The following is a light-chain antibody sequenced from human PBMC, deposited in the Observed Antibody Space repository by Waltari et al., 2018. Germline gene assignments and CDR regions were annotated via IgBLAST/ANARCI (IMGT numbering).Light chain of an antibody. CDR1: SSDFGGYHF. CDR3: CSYGGSWV. Sequence: QSALTQPPSVSGSPGQSITISCTGTSSDFGGYHFVSWYRQHPGKAPQLMIYDVSKRPSGVPDRLSGSQTGNTASLTSSGLQAGDEADYYCCSYGGSWVFGGGTKLTVL. CDR2: DVS. J-gene: IGLJ3*02. V-gene: IGLV2-11*01.